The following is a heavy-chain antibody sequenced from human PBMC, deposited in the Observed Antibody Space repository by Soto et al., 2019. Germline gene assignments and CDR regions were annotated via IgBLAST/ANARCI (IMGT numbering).Heavy chain of an antibody. Sequence: PGGSLRLSCAASGFTFSDYYISWIRQAPGKGLEWVSYISSSGSTIYYADSVKGRFTISRDNAKNSLYLQMNSLRAEDTAVYYCAREVWGRDGYNFLEWCDYWGQGTLVTVSS. CDR3: AREVWGRDGYNFLEWCDY. D-gene: IGHD5-12*01. CDR1: GFTFSDYY. V-gene: IGHV3-11*01. CDR2: ISSSGSTI. J-gene: IGHJ4*02.